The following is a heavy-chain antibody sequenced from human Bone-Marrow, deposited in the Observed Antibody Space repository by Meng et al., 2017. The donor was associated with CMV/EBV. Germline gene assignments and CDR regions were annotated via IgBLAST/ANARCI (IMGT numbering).Heavy chain of an antibody. D-gene: IGHD1-26*01. CDR1: GFNFGSYA. CDR2: ISYDGSNK. CDR3: ARGERGF. J-gene: IGHJ4*02. Sequence: SLRLSCAGSGFNFGSYAMHWVRQAPGKGLEWVAVISYDGSNKYYADSVKGRFTISRDNSKNTLFLQMNSLRAEDTAVYYCARGERGFWGQGTLVTVSS. V-gene: IGHV3-30*04.